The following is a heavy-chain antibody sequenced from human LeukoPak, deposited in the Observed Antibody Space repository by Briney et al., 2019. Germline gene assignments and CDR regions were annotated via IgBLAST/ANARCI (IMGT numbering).Heavy chain of an antibody. CDR2: ISWDGGST. V-gene: IGHV3-43*01. Sequence: PGVSLRLSCAASGFTFDDYTMHRVRPAPGQGLEWVSLISWDGGSTYYADSVKGRFTISRDNSKNSLYLQMNSLRTEDTALYYCAKSMVSGSSHWYFDRWGRGTLVTVSS. CDR1: GFTFDDYT. J-gene: IGHJ2*01. D-gene: IGHD3-10*01. CDR3: AKSMVSGSSHWYFDR.